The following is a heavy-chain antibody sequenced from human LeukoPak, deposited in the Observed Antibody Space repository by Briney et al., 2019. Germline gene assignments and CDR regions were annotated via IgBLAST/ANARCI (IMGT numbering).Heavy chain of an antibody. J-gene: IGHJ4*02. CDR3: AKGSPDYGDYWY. Sequence: GRSLRLSCAASGFTFSSYGMHWVRQAPGKGLEWVAVISYDGSNKCYADSVKGRFTISRDNSKNTLYLQMNSLRAEDTAVYYCAKGSPDYGDYWYWGQGTLVTVSS. V-gene: IGHV3-30*18. CDR1: GFTFSSYG. CDR2: ISYDGSNK. D-gene: IGHD4-17*01.